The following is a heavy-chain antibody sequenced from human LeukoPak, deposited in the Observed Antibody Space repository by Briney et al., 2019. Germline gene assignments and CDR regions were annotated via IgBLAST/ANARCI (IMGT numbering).Heavy chain of an antibody. Sequence: GGSLRLSCAASGFTFSSYAMSWVRQARGKVLQWVSTISGGGGSTYYADSVKGRFTVSRDNSKNTLYLQMNSLRAEDTAIFYCAKGIGGSGSYYALDYWGQGTLVPVSS. D-gene: IGHD3-10*01. J-gene: IGHJ4*02. CDR1: GFTFSSYA. CDR2: ISGGGGST. V-gene: IGHV3-23*01. CDR3: AKGIGGSGSYYALDY.